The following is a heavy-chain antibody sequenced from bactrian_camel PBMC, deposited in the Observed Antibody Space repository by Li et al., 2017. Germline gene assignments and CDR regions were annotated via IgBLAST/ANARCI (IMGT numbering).Heavy chain of an antibody. V-gene: IGHV3S66*01. CDR2: IYVGVPVT. J-gene: IGHJ4*01. CDR1: AYTPANVR. D-gene: IGHD3*01. Sequence: VQLVESGGGSVQAGGSLRLSCAFDAYTPANVRMAWFRQAPGKPREGVAHIYVGVPVTYYGDPVKGRFTISHDNAKKTVYLQMNSLQPDDAGVYYCAAEPKGSRRWVGYAWKCQGQGTQVTVS.